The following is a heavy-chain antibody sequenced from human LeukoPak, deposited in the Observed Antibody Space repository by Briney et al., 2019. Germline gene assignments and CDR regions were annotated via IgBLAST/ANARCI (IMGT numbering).Heavy chain of an antibody. CDR3: AKDSYSSGPNWFDP. J-gene: IGHJ5*02. CDR2: ITSSGGST. V-gene: IGHV3-23*01. CDR1: GFTFSSYV. D-gene: IGHD6-19*01. Sequence: GGSLRLSCAASGFTFSSYVMNWVRQAPGKGLEWVSTITSSGGSTYCADSVKGRFTISRDNSKNTLYLQMSSLRAEDTAVYYCAKDSYSSGPNWFDPWGQGTLVTVSS.